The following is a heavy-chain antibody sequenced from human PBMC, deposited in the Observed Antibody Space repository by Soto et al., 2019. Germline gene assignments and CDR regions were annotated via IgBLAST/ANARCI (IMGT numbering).Heavy chain of an antibody. CDR2: IYAGNGNT. D-gene: IGHD2-15*01. V-gene: IGHV1-3*01. CDR3: ARDCSGAPRGSFDN. Sequence: QVQLVQSGAEVKKPGASVKVSCKASGYTFTNYAIHWVRQAPGQRLEWMGWIYAGNGNTKYSQKFQDRVTFTRDTSASTAYMDVSSPRSEDTAVYYWARDCSGAPRGSFDNWGQGPPVTVSS. CDR1: GYTFTNYA. J-gene: IGHJ4*02.